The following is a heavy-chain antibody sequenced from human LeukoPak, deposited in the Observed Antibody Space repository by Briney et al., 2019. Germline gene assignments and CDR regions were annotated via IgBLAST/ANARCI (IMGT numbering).Heavy chain of an antibody. V-gene: IGHV3-21*01. Sequence: KPGRSLRLSCAASGFTFNDYTMAWVRQAPGKGLEWVSSITGDCNYIFYADSVKGRFTISRDNAQNSLFLELNSLRAEDTAVYYCARERNCYYYDYWGQGALVTVSS. J-gene: IGHJ4*02. CDR2: ITGDCNYI. D-gene: IGHD2-15*01. CDR3: ARERNCYYYDY. CDR1: GFTFNDYT.